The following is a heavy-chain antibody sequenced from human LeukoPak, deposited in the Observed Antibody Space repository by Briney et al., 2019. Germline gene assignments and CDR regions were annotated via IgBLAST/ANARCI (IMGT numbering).Heavy chain of an antibody. Sequence: GGSLRLSCAASGFIVSSNHMNWVRQAPGKGLEWVSVISSGGNTYYADSVKGRFTISRDNSKNTVFLQMNSLRAEDTAVYYCAREVRGYYFDYWGQGTLVTVSS. D-gene: IGHD3-22*01. CDR1: GFIVSSNH. J-gene: IGHJ4*02. CDR2: ISSGGNT. V-gene: IGHV3-53*01. CDR3: AREVRGYYFDY.